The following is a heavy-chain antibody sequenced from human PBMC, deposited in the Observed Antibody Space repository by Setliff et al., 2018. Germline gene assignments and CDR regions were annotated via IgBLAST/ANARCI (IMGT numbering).Heavy chain of an antibody. CDR2: TNQDGSQK. J-gene: IGHJ4*02. D-gene: IGHD1-1*01. CDR3: AKDRVNDGYWDFDS. V-gene: IGHV3-7*03. Sequence: PGGSLRLSCAASGFIFSKYWMSWVRQAPGKGLEWVANTNQDGSQKYYIDSLRGRFTISRDNARNTFFLQMNNLRAEDTATYYCAKDRVNDGYWDFDSWGQGIVVTVSS. CDR1: GFIFSKYW.